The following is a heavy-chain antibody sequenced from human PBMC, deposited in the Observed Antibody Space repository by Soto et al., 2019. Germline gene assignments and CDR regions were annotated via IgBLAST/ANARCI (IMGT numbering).Heavy chain of an antibody. CDR3: AKGDTAMALPCFDY. D-gene: IGHD5-18*01. CDR1: WFTFSSYY. J-gene: IGHJ4*02. CDR2: ISYDGKNK. V-gene: IGHV3-30*18. Sequence: APRLSGAAPWFTFSSYYMHRGPPAPGKGLEWVADISYDGKNKYYEDSVKGRFTISRDNSKKTLYLQMNSLRGEDTAVYYCAKGDTAMALPCFDYWGQGTLVTVSS.